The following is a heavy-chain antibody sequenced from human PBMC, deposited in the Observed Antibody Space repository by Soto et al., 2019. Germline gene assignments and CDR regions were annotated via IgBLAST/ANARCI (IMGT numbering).Heavy chain of an antibody. Sequence: QVQLQESGPGQVKPSETLSLTCTVSGGSMNIYYWTWIRQPPGKGLEWIGYVRDTGSTNYNPSLKGRVTISIDTSRNQFSLSLSSVTAADTAVYFCARYSPPKKTYDSNPGWFAPWGQGTLVAVSS. D-gene: IGHD3-22*01. CDR2: VRDTGST. CDR3: ARYSPPKKTYDSNPGWFAP. V-gene: IGHV4-59*01. J-gene: IGHJ5*02. CDR1: GGSMNIYY.